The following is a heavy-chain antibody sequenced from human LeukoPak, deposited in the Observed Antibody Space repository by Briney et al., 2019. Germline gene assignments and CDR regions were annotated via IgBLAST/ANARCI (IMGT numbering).Heavy chain of an antibody. D-gene: IGHD3-22*01. Sequence: SETLSLTCTVSGGSISSSSYYWGWIRQPPGKGLEWIGSIYYSGSTYYNPSLKSRVTTSVDTSKNQLSLKLSSVTAADTAVYFCARSGGLWLLTYYFDYWGQGTLVTVSS. CDR2: IYYSGST. CDR1: GGSISSSSYY. V-gene: IGHV4-39*07. J-gene: IGHJ4*02. CDR3: ARSGGLWLLTYYFDY.